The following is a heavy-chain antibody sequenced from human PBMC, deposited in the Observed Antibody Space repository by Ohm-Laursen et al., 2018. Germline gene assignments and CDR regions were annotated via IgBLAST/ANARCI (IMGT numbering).Heavy chain of an antibody. J-gene: IGHJ4*02. CDR2: IYYSGST. CDR3: ARRANSAFPYYLDY. Sequence: SDTLSLTCTVSGGSIRSSGHYWNRIRQPPGKGLEWIGYIYYSGSTKYNPSLKSRVTIATDTSKNQLSLKLSSVTAADTAVYYCARRANSAFPYYLDYWGQGTLVTVSS. CDR1: GGSIRSSGHY. D-gene: IGHD1-26*01. V-gene: IGHV4-61*05.